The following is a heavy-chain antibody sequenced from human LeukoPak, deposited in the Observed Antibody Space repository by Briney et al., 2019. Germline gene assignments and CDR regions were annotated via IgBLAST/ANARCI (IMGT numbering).Heavy chain of an antibody. V-gene: IGHV4-34*01. CDR2: INHRGST. Sequence: SETLSLTCAVYGGSFSGYYWSWIRQPPGKGLEWIGEINHRGSTNYNPSLKSRVTISVDTSKNQFSLKLSSVTAADTAVYYCASRGIFGVVIKRYFDYWGQGTLVTVSS. CDR3: ASRGIFGVVIKRYFDY. J-gene: IGHJ4*02. D-gene: IGHD3-3*01. CDR1: GGSFSGYY.